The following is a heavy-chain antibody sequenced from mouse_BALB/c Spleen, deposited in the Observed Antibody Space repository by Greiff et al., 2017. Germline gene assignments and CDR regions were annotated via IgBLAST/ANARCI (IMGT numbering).Heavy chain of an antibody. CDR3: ARRAEVGDWYFDV. Sequence: QVTLKESGPGILQPSQTLSLTCSFSGFSLSTSGMGVSWIRQPSGKGLEWLAHIYWDDDKRYNPSLKSRLTISKDTSRNQVFLKITSVDTADTATYYCARRAEVGDWYFDVWGAGTTVTVSS. CDR2: IYWDDDK. V-gene: IGHV8-12*01. J-gene: IGHJ1*01. CDR1: GFSLSTSGMG.